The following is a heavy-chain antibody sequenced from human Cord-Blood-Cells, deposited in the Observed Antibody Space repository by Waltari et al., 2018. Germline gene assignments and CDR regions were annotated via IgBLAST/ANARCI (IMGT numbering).Heavy chain of an antibody. CDR2: IYYSGST. J-gene: IGHJ1*01. Sequence: QLQLQESGPGLVKPSETLSLTCTVSGGSISSSSYYWGWIRQPPGKGLEWIGSIYYSGSTYYNPSLKSRVTISVDTSKNQFSLKLSSVTAADTAVYYCARHLGPLEYFQHWGQGTLVTVSS. CDR1: GGSISSSSYY. V-gene: IGHV4-39*01. D-gene: IGHD7-27*01. CDR3: ARHLGPLEYFQH.